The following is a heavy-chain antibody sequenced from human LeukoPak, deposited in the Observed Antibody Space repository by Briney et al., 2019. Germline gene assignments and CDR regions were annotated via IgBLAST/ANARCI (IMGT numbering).Heavy chain of an antibody. Sequence: PSETLSLTCAVSGYSISSGYYWGWIRQPPGKGLEWIGSIYHSGSTYYNPSLKSRVTISVDTSKNQFSLKLSSVTAADTAVYYCARPRGSYSDWYFDLWGRSTLVTVSS. V-gene: IGHV4-38-2*01. CDR3: ARPRGSYSDWYFDL. D-gene: IGHD1-26*01. CDR1: GYSISSGYY. CDR2: IYHSGST. J-gene: IGHJ2*01.